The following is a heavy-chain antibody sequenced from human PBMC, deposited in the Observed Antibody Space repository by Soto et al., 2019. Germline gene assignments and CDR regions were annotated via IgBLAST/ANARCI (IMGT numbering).Heavy chain of an antibody. CDR2: INLNSGDT. CDR3: ARDLGGYDLYGPDT. V-gene: IGHV1-2*02. Sequence: ASVKVSCKTSGDTFSDSSMHWVRQAPGEGLEWMGWINLNSGDTNYAQKFQGRVTLTRDTSIITAYMELSRLKSDDTAVYYCARDLGGYDLYGPDTWGQGTLVTVSS. J-gene: IGHJ5*02. D-gene: IGHD5-12*01. CDR1: GDTFSDSS.